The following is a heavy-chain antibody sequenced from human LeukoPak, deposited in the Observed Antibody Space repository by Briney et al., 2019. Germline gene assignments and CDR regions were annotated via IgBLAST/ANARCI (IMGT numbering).Heavy chain of an antibody. CDR3: ARTTTVRGTYYMDV. V-gene: IGHV4-61*09. Sequence: SETLSLTCTVSGGSISSGSYHWIWIRQPAGKGLEWIGHIYTSGSTNYNPSLGSRVTISVDTSKNQFSLKLSSVTAADTAVYYCARTTTVRGTYYMDVWGKGTTVTISS. CDR1: GGSISSGSYH. D-gene: IGHD3-10*01. J-gene: IGHJ6*03. CDR2: IYTSGST.